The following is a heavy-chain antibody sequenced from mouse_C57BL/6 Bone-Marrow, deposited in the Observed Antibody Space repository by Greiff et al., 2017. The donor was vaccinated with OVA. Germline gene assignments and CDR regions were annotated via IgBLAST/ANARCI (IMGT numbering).Heavy chain of an antibody. V-gene: IGHV10-1*01. CDR1: GFSFNTYA. Sequence: DVMLVESGGGLVQPKGSLKLSCAASGFSFNTYAMNWVRQAPGKGLEWVARIRSKSNNYATYYADSVKDRFTISRDDSESMLYLQMNNLKTEDTAMYYCVRQKGAMDYWGQGTSVTVSS. CDR2: IRSKSNNYAT. CDR3: VRQKGAMDY. J-gene: IGHJ4*01.